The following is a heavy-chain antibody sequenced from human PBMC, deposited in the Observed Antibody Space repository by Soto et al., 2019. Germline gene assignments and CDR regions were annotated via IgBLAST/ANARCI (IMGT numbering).Heavy chain of an antibody. D-gene: IGHD6-13*01. CDR3: ARVGPGIAAAGTPMMNYYYYGMDV. V-gene: IGHV3-74*01. CDR1: GFTFSSYW. Sequence: GGSLILSCAASGFTFSSYWMHWVRQAPGKGLVWVSRINSDGSSTSYADSVKGRFTISRDNAKNTLYLQMNSLRAEDTAVYYCARVGPGIAAAGTPMMNYYYYGMDVWGQGTTVTVSS. J-gene: IGHJ6*02. CDR2: INSDGSST.